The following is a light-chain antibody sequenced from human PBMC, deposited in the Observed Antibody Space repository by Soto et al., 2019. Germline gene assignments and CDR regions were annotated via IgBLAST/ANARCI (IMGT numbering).Light chain of an antibody. J-gene: IGLJ1*01. V-gene: IGLV1-44*01. CDR3: AAWDDSLKENV. CDR2: SNS. Sequence: QSVLTQTPSASGTPGQRVTISCSGSSSNIGSNTVNWYQQLPGTAPKLLIYSNSQRPSGVPDRFSGSKSGTSASLAISGLQSEDEADYYCAAWDDSLKENVFGTGTKLTVL. CDR1: SSNIGSNT.